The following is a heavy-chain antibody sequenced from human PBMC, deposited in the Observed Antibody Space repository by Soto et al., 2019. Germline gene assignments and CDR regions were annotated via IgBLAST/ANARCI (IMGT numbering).Heavy chain of an antibody. CDR2: ISYDGSNK. J-gene: IGHJ4*02. CDR3: ARVDIAVAGGAYYFDY. Sequence: QVQMVESGGGVVQPGRSLRLSCAASGFTFSSYAMHWVRQAPGKGLEWVAVISYDGSNKYYADSVKGRFTISRDNSKNXLDLQMNSLRAEDTAVYYCARVDIAVAGGAYYFDYWGQGTLVTVSS. CDR1: GFTFSSYA. V-gene: IGHV3-30-3*01. D-gene: IGHD6-19*01.